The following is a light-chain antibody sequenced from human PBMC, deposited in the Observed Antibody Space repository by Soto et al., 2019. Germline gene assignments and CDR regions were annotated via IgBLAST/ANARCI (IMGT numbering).Light chain of an antibody. Sequence: QSALTQPASVSGSPGQSITISCTGTSSDVGSYNLVSWYQQHPAKAPKLMIYEGSKRPSGVSNRFSGSKSGNTASLTISGLQAEDEADYYCCSYAGSSTFLYVFGTGTKVTVL. CDR3: CSYAGSSTFLYV. V-gene: IGLV2-23*03. J-gene: IGLJ1*01. CDR1: SSDVGSYNL. CDR2: EGS.